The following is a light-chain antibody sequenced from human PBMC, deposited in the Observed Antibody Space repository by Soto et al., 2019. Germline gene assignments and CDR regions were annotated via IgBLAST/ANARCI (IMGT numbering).Light chain of an antibody. CDR3: QQYNNWPPLT. V-gene: IGKV3-15*01. CDR1: QYIASN. Sequence: EVIMTQSPATLSVSPGARATLSCRASQYIASNLAWYRQKPGQAPRLLIYRASTRATGIPARISGSGSGTEFTLTISSLQSEDFAVYYCQQYNNWPPLTFGGGNKVEIK. CDR2: RAS. J-gene: IGKJ4*01.